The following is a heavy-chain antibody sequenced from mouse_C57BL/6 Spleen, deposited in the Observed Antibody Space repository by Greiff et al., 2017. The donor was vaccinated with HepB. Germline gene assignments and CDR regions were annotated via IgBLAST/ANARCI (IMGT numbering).Heavy chain of an antibody. CDR3: AREGIITTDYFDY. V-gene: IGHV3-6*01. D-gene: IGHD1-1*01. J-gene: IGHJ2*01. CDR2: ISYDGSN. CDR1: GYSITSGYY. Sequence: DVKLQESGPGLVKPSQSLSLTCSVTGYSITSGYYWNWIRQFPGNKLEWMGYISYDGSNNYNPSLKNRISITRDTSKNQFFLKLNSVTTEDTATYYCAREGIITTDYFDYWGQGTTLTVSS.